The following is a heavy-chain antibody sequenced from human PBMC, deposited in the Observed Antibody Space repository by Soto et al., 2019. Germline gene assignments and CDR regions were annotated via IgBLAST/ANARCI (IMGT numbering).Heavy chain of an antibody. CDR1: GGSISSSGFY. J-gene: IGHJ5*02. CDR3: ARHKENLDSSGSP. D-gene: IGHD3-22*01. CDR2: IYYSGNT. Sequence: ETLCLTCTVSGGSISSSGFYWGWIRQPPGKGLEWIGSIYYSGNTHYNPSLKSRVTISIDTSKNQFSLKLNFMTAADTAVYYCARHKENLDSSGSPWGQGTRVTVSS. V-gene: IGHV4-39*01.